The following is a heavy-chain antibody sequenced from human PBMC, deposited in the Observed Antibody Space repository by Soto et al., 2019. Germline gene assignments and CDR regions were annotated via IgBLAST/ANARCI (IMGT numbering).Heavy chain of an antibody. V-gene: IGHV4-34*01. Sequence: SETLSLTCAVYGGSFSGYYWSWIRQPPGKGLEWIGEINHSGSTNYNPSLKSRVTISVDTSKNQFSLKLSSVTAADTAVYYCARAVPYGSGSYCWFDPWGQGTLVTVSS. CDR2: INHSGST. CDR3: ARAVPYGSGSYCWFDP. D-gene: IGHD3-10*01. J-gene: IGHJ5*02. CDR1: GGSFSGYY.